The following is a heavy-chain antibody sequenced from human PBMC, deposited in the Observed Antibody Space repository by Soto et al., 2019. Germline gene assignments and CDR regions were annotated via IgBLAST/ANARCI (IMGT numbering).Heavy chain of an antibody. D-gene: IGHD2-2*01. Sequence: SETLSLTCAVSGGSISSSNWWTWVRQPPGKGLEWIGEIYHSGSTNYNLSLKSRVTISVDKSKKQFSLKLESVTAADTAVYYCARRHCSSTSCSGKCAWFDPWGQGTLVTVSS. J-gene: IGHJ5*02. CDR1: GGSISSSNW. V-gene: IGHV4-4*02. CDR2: IYHSGST. CDR3: ARRHCSSTSCSGKCAWFDP.